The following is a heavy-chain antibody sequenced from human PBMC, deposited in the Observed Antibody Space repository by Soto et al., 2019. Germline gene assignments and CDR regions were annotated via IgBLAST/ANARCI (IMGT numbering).Heavy chain of an antibody. Sequence: GGSLRLSCAASGFTFSSYAMSWVRQAPGKGLEWVSAISGSGGSSYYADSVKGRFTISRDNSKNTLYLQMNSLRAEDTAVYYCAKIYSGSTLTYYYDSSGYYYLDYWGQGTLVTVSS. CDR3: AKIYSGSTLTYYYDSSGYYYLDY. J-gene: IGHJ4*02. V-gene: IGHV3-23*01. CDR2: ISGSGGSS. D-gene: IGHD3-22*01. CDR1: GFTFSSYA.